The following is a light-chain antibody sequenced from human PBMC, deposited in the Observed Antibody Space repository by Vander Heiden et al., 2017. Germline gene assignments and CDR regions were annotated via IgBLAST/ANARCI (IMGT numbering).Light chain of an antibody. V-gene: IGLV3-1*01. CDR1: KLGDKY. J-gene: IGLJ2*01. CDR2: QDS. CDR3: QEWERSTAV. Sequence: SYELTQPPSVSVSPGQTASITCSGDKLGDKYACWYQQKPGQSPGLVIYQDSKRPSGIPERVYGANSGKKATLKISGTQAMEEADEYCQEWERSTAVFGGGTKLTVL.